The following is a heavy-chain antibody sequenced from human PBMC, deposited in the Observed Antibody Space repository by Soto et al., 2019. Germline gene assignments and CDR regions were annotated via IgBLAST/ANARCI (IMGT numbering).Heavy chain of an antibody. CDR3: AREVESYCSSTSCLYNWFDP. J-gene: IGHJ5*02. CDR2: IIPIFGTA. D-gene: IGHD2-2*01. Sequence: SVEVSCKASGGTFSSYAISWVRQAPGQGLEWMGGIIPIFGTANYAQKFQGRVTITADKSTSTAYMELSSLRSEDTAVYYCAREVESYCSSTSCLYNWFDPWGQGTLVTVS. CDR1: GGTFSSYA. V-gene: IGHV1-69*06.